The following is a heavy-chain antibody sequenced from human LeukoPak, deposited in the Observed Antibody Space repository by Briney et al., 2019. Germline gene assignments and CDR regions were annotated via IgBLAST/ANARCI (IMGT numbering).Heavy chain of an antibody. CDR3: ARPPYPGRWRDAFDI. D-gene: IGHD3-3*01. Sequence: SETLSLTCTVSGYSISSGYYWGWIRQPPGKGLEWIGNIYHNGSTDYNPSLKSRVTISVDTSKNQFSLKLSSVTAADTAVYYCARPPYPGRWRDAFDIWGQGTMVTVSS. V-gene: IGHV4-38-2*02. CDR1: GYSISSGYY. J-gene: IGHJ3*02. CDR2: IYHNGST.